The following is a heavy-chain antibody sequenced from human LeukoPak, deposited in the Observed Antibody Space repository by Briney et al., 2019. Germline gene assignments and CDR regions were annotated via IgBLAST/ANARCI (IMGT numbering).Heavy chain of an antibody. V-gene: IGHV3-23*01. Sequence: PGWSLRLSCAAAGFTFSTYSMNWVRQAPGKGLEWVSAISGSGGSTYYADSVKGRFTISRDNSKNTLYLQMNSLRAEDTAVYYCAKDGLEWFGELKDYRGQGTLVPVSS. CDR1: GFTFSTYS. D-gene: IGHD3-10*01. J-gene: IGHJ4*02. CDR3: AKDGLEWFGELKDY. CDR2: ISGSGGST.